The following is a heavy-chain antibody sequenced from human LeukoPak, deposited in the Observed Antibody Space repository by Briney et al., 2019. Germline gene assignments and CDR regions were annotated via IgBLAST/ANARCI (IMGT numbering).Heavy chain of an antibody. D-gene: IGHD3-9*01. CDR2: ISYDGSNK. V-gene: IGHV3-30*18. CDR1: GFTFSSYG. Sequence: PGRSLRLSCAASGFTFSSYGMHWVRQAPGKGLEWVAVISYDGSNKFYADSVKGRFTISRDNSKNTLCLQMNSLRAEDTAVYYCAKGTERYFGWYWFDPWGQGTLVTVSS. CDR3: AKGTERYFGWYWFDP. J-gene: IGHJ5*02.